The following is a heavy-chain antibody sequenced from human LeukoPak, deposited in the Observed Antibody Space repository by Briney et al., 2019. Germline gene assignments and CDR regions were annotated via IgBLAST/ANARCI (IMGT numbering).Heavy chain of an antibody. CDR2: ISWDGGST. CDR3: VKDLANSYAFDS. CDR1: GFTFDGFS. V-gene: IGHV3-43*01. Sequence: GGSLRLSCAASGFTFDGFSMYWVRQPPGKGLEWVSLISWDGGSTYYAGSVKGRFTISRDNSKNSLYLQMNSLRTEDTALYYCVKDLANSYAFDSWGQGTLVTVSS. D-gene: IGHD3-16*01. J-gene: IGHJ4*02.